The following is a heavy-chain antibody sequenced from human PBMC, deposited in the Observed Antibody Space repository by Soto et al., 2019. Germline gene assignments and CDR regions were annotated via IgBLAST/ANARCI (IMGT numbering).Heavy chain of an antibody. CDR3: ARGIAAAGPSPDYYYGMDV. V-gene: IGHV3-21*01. Sequence: GGSLRLSCAASGFTFSSYSMNWVRQAPGKGLEWVSSISSSSSYIYYADSVKGRFTISRDNAKNSLYLQMNSLRAEDTAVYYCARGIAAAGPSPDYYYGMDVWGQGTTVTVSS. J-gene: IGHJ6*02. CDR1: GFTFSSYS. CDR2: ISSSSSYI. D-gene: IGHD6-13*01.